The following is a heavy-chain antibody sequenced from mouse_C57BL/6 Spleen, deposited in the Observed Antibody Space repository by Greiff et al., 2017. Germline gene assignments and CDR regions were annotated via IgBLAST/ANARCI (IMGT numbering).Heavy chain of an antibody. CDR1: GFTFSSYA. CDR3: AREYYYGSSYGYFDV. CDR2: ISDGGSYT. J-gene: IGHJ1*03. Sequence: DVQLVESGGGLVKPGGSLKLSCAASGFTFSSYAMSWVRQTPEKRLEWVATISDGGSYTYYPDNVKGRFTISRDNAKNNLYLQMSHLKSEDTAMYYCAREYYYGSSYGYFDVWGTGTTVTVSS. D-gene: IGHD1-1*01. V-gene: IGHV5-4*01.